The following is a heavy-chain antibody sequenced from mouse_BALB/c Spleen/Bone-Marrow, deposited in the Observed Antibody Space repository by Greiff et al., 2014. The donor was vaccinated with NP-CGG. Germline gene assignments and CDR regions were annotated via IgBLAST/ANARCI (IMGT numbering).Heavy chain of an antibody. CDR3: ARYYYGSSYFDY. CDR1: GFNIKDTY. CDR2: IDPANGNT. J-gene: IGHJ2*01. V-gene: IGHV14-3*02. Sequence: EQSGAELVKPGASVKLSCTASGFNIKDTYMHWVKQRPEQGLEWIGRIDPANGNTKYDPKFQGKATITADTSPNTAYLQLSSLTSEDTAVYYCARYYYGSSYFDYWGQGTTLTVSS. D-gene: IGHD1-1*01.